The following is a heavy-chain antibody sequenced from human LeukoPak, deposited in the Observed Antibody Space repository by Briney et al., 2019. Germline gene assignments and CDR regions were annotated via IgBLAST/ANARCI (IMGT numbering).Heavy chain of an antibody. D-gene: IGHD3-22*01. CDR3: ARGTYYHDSSGYYGLEGDYYYYYMDV. CDR1: GGSISSYY. J-gene: IGHJ6*03. V-gene: IGHV4-4*07. Sequence: PSETLSLTCTVSGGSISSYYWSWIRQPAGKGLEWVGRIYTSGSTNYNPSLKSRVTMSVDTSKNQFSLKLSSVTAADTAVYYCARGTYYHDSSGYYGLEGDYYYYYMDVWGKGTTVTVSS. CDR2: IYTSGST.